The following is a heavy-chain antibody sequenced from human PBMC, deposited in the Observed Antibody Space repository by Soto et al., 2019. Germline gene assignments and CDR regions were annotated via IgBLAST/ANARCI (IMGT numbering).Heavy chain of an antibody. CDR1: GYSLSSGSY. V-gene: IGHV4-38-2*02. Sequence: PSETLSLTCTVSGYSLSSGSYCAWIRQPPGKGPEWIASIYHGGTTFYKPSLKSRITISVDTSNNPLSLKLTSVTAADTAVYYCARVHVMVVAGSTFDYWGHGTLVTVSS. CDR3: ARVHVMVVAGSTFDY. J-gene: IGHJ4*01. CDR2: IYHGGTT. D-gene: IGHD6-19*01.